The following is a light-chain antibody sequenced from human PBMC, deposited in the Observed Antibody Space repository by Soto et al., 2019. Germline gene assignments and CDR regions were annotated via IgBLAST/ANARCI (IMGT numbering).Light chain of an antibody. CDR2: DST. V-gene: IGLV1-40*03. J-gene: IGLJ2*01. CDR1: SANIVTGYD. Sequence: QSVLTQPPSVSGAPGQRVSSSCTGSSANIVTGYDVHWYQFLPGRSPKLLIFDSTNRPSGVPDRFSGSRSGASASLAISDLQAEDDADYYGQSYDSSPSGYVVFGGGTKLTVL. CDR3: QSYDSSPSGYVV.